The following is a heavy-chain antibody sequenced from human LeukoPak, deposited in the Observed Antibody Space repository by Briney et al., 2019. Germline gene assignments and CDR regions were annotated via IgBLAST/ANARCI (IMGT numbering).Heavy chain of an antibody. D-gene: IGHD6-13*01. CDR3: ARSTRAGAAAIYFDY. V-gene: IGHV1-18*01. CDR2: NSAYNGNT. J-gene: IGHJ4*02. Sequence: GSVSVSCKASGETFTRYGISWVRQAPGQGLEWMGWNSAYNGNTNYAQKFQGRATITRDTSASTAYMELSSLRSEDTAVYYCARSTRAGAAAIYFDYWGQGTLVTVSS. CDR1: GETFTRYG.